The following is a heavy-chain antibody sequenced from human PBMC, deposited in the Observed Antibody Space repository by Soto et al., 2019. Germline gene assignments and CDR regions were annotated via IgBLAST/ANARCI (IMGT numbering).Heavy chain of an antibody. D-gene: IGHD2-2*01. CDR1: GFTVSSNY. Sequence: PGGSLRLSCVASGFTVSSNYMNWVRQAPGKGLEWVSIVRGGDTTYYADSVKGRFTISRDISKNTVYLQMNNLRAEDTAVYYCARDSYHTLWGQGTLVTVSS. CDR3: ARDSYHTL. CDR2: VRGGDTT. V-gene: IGHV3-66*01. J-gene: IGHJ4*02.